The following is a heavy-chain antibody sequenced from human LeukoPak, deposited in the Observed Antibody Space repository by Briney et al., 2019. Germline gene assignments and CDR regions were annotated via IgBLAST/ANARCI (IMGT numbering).Heavy chain of an antibody. CDR1: GFTFSDSW. CDR2: MNQDGSAK. Sequence: GGSLRLSCAASGFTFSDSWMSWVRQAPGKGLVWVANMNQDGSAKGYVDSVKGRFTISRDNARNSLYLQMSSLRPEDTAVYYCATYTHWVAGDVWGQGTTVTVSS. J-gene: IGHJ6*02. D-gene: IGHD3-16*01. CDR3: ATYTHWVAGDV. V-gene: IGHV3-7*01.